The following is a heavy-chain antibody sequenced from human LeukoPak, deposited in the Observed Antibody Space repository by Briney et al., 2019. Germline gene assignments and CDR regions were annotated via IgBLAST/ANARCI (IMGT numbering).Heavy chain of an antibody. CDR2: MNPNSGTT. J-gene: IGHJ5*02. V-gene: IGHV1-8*03. Sequence: ASVKVPCKASGYTFTNYDINWVRQATGQGLEWLGWMNPNSGTTGYAQKFRGRVTITKSTSISTAYMELSSLRSEDTAVYYCARALTGMIRGFDPWGQGTLVTVSS. D-gene: IGHD3-10*01. CDR3: ARALTGMIRGFDP. CDR1: GYTFTNYD.